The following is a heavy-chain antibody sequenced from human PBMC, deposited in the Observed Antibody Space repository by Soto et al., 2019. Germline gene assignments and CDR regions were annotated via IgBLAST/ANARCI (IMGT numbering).Heavy chain of an antibody. D-gene: IGHD2-21*02. CDR1: GYTFNTYY. Sequence: QVQLVQSGAEVRKPGASVKVSCKPSGYTFNTYYLHWLRQAPGQALEWMGVIHPSGGGTTYAQKFLGRVTVTRDTSTTTVCMELGSLRSDDTAVYYCARGGRIAVVTASLDSWGQGTLVTVSS. CDR3: ARGGRIAVVTASLDS. CDR2: IHPSGGGT. J-gene: IGHJ4*02. V-gene: IGHV1-46*02.